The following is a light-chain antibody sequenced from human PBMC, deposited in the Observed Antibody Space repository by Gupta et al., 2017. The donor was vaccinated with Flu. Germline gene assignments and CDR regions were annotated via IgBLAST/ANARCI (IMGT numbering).Light chain of an antibody. CDR2: EDS. Sequence: NFMLTQPHSVSVSPGKTVVISCTRSSGSIASNYVQWYRQRPGSSPTTVIFEDSQRPSGVPDRFSGSIDYSSNSASLTISGLKTEDEADYYCQSYDNSDLDVFGTGTRVSVL. CDR1: SGSIASNY. J-gene: IGLJ1*01. CDR3: QSYDNSDLDV. V-gene: IGLV6-57*01.